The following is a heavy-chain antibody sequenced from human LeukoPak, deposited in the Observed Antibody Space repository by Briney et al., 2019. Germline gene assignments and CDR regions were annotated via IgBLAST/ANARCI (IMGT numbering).Heavy chain of an antibody. D-gene: IGHD5-12*01. Sequence: PGGSLRLSCAASGFTFSTYWMTWVRQAPGKGLEWVSNIKEDGSREYYVDSVKGRFTISRDNAKNSLYLQMDSLTAEDTAVYYCARDSPGYGAYVSWGQGTLASVSS. CDR3: ARDSPGYGAYVS. J-gene: IGHJ1*01. CDR2: IKEDGSRE. V-gene: IGHV3-7*01. CDR1: GFTFSTYW.